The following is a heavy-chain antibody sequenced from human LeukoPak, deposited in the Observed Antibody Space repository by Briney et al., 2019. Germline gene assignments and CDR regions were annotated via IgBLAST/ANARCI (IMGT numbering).Heavy chain of an antibody. V-gene: IGHV3-48*03. CDR1: GFTFDDYA. J-gene: IGHJ4*02. CDR2: ISSSGSTI. D-gene: IGHD2-21*01. Sequence: PGGSLRLSCAASGFTFDDYAMSWVRQAPGKGLEWVSLISSSGSTIYYADSVKGRFTISRDNAKNSLYLQMNSLRAEDTAVYYCARLFSTAHYWGQGALVTVSS. CDR3: ARLFSTAHY.